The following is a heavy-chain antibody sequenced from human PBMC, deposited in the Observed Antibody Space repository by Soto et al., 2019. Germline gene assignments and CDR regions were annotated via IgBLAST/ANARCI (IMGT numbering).Heavy chain of an antibody. Sequence: SETLSLTCTVSGDSISSGDYYWSWIRQPPGKGLEWIGCIYYSGNTYYNPSLKRRFSISVDTSKNQFSLQLSSVTAADTAVYYCARVGSGYDWFDPWGQGTLVSASS. CDR1: GDSISSGDYY. D-gene: IGHD3-3*01. CDR3: ARVGSGYDWFDP. CDR2: IYYSGNT. V-gene: IGHV4-30-4*01. J-gene: IGHJ5*02.